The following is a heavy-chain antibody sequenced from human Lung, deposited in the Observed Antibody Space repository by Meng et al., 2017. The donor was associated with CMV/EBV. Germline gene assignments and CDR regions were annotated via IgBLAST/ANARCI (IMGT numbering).Heavy chain of an antibody. CDR2: INPNSGGT. CDR3: ARVDCSSTSCYLLDGWFDP. CDR1: GYTFTGYY. V-gene: IGHV1-2*02. Sequence: ASVKVSCKASGYTFTGYYMHWVRQAPGQGLEWMGWINPNSGGTNYAQKFQGRVTMTRDTSISTAYMELSGLRSDDTAVYYCARVDCSSTSCYLLDGWFDPWGQGTLVTVSS. J-gene: IGHJ5*02. D-gene: IGHD2-2*01.